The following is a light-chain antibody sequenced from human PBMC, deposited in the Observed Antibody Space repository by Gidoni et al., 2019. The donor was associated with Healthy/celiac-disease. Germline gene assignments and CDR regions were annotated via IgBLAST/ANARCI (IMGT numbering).Light chain of an antibody. Sequence: DIQMTQSPSSLSASVGDRVTITCRASQSISSYLNWYQQKPGKAPKLLIYAASSLQRGVPSRFSGSGSGTDFTLTISSLQPEDFATYYCQQSYSTLMYTFXQXTKLEIK. V-gene: IGKV1-39*01. J-gene: IGKJ2*01. CDR1: QSISSY. CDR2: AAS. CDR3: QQSYSTLMYT.